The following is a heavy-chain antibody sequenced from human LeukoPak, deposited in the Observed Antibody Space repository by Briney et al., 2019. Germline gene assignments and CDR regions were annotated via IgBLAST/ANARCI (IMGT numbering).Heavy chain of an antibody. J-gene: IGHJ4*02. Sequence: GSLRLSCAASGFTFSSYAMHWVRPAPGKGLEWVAVISYDGSYKYYADSVKGRFTISRDNSKNTLYLQMNSLRAEDTAVYYCARDYDYEDAGGFDYWGQGTLVTVSS. V-gene: IGHV3-30*04. CDR1: GFTFSSYA. CDR2: ISYDGSYK. D-gene: IGHD3-22*01. CDR3: ARDYDYEDAGGFDY.